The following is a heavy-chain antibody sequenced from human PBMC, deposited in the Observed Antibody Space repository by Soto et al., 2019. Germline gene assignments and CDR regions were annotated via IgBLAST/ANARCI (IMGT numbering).Heavy chain of an antibody. CDR1: GFTFSTYS. CDR2: ITSSGDYI. V-gene: IGHV3-21*01. Sequence: EVQLVESGGGLVKPGGSLRLSCAASGFTFSTYSINWVRQAPGKGLEWVASITSSGDYIYYADSVKGRFTISRDNAQNSLFLQINTLRPEDRAVYFCARDSHNPPPGMDVWGHGTTVTVSS. J-gene: IGHJ6*02. CDR3: ARDSHNPPPGMDV.